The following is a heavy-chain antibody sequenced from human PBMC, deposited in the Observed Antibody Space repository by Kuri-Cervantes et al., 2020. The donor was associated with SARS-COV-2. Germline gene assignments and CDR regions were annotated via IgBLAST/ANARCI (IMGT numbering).Heavy chain of an antibody. V-gene: IGHV3-33*08. J-gene: IGHJ4*02. Sequence: GESLKISCAASGFNFATYGMHWVRQAPGKGLEWVALIWFGGTNKYYADSVKGRFTISRDNSRNTLYLQMNSLRSEDTARYYCARDGYNFIPFDYWGQGILVTVSS. D-gene: IGHD5-24*01. CDR1: GFNFATYG. CDR2: IWFGGTNK. CDR3: ARDGYNFIPFDY.